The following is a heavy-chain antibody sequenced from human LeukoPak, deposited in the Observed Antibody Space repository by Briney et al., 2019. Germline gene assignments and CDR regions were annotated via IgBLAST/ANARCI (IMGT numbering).Heavy chain of an antibody. J-gene: IGHJ5*02. CDR1: GYTFTGYY. V-gene: IGHV1-2*02. D-gene: IGHD3-3*01. Sequence: ASVKVSCKASGYTFTGYYMHWVRQAPGQGLEWMGWINPNSGGTNYAQKFQGRVTMTRDTSISTAYMELSRLRSDDTAVYYCARGPRVVIQYNWFDPWGQGTLATVSS. CDR2: INPNSGGT. CDR3: ARGPRVVIQYNWFDP.